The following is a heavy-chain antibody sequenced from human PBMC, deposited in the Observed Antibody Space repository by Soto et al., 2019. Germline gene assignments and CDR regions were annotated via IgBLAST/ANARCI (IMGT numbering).Heavy chain of an antibody. CDR1: GFTFSSYA. Sequence: ESGGGVVQPGRSLRLSCAASGFTFSSYAMHWVRQAPGKGLEWVAVISYDGSNKYYADSVKGRFTISRDNSKNTLYLQMNSLRAEDTAGYYCARARTRVRGVIIWFDPWGQGTLVTVSS. D-gene: IGHD3-10*01. J-gene: IGHJ5*02. CDR2: ISYDGSNK. CDR3: ARARTRVRGVIIWFDP. V-gene: IGHV3-30-3*01.